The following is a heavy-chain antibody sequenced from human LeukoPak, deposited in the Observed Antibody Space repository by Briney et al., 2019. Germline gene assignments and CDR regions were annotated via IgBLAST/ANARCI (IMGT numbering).Heavy chain of an antibody. Sequence: PSETLSLTCAVYGGSFSGYYWSWIRQPPGKGLEWIGEINHSGSTNYNPSLKSRVTMSVDTSKNQFSLKLSSVTAADTAVYYCARVGYCSGGSCLAIDYWGQGTLVTVSS. CDR1: GGSFSGYY. J-gene: IGHJ4*02. V-gene: IGHV4-34*01. D-gene: IGHD2-15*01. CDR3: ARVGYCSGGSCLAIDY. CDR2: INHSGST.